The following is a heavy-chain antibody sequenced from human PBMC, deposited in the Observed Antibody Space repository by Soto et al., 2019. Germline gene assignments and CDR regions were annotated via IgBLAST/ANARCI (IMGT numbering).Heavy chain of an antibody. Sequence: QLQLQESSAGLVKPSQTLSLTCAVSGGSISSGGYSWSWIRQPPGKGLEWIGYIYRSGSTYYNPSLKSRVTISVDRSKNQFSLKLSSVTAADTAAYYCARANQEPGDAFDIWGQGTMVTVSS. V-gene: IGHV4-30-2*01. D-gene: IGHD1-26*01. CDR1: GGSISSGGYS. CDR2: IYRSGST. CDR3: ARANQEPGDAFDI. J-gene: IGHJ3*02.